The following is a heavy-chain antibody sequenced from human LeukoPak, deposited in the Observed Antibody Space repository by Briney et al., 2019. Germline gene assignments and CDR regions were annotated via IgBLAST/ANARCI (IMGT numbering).Heavy chain of an antibody. CDR2: IYYSGST. Sequence: PGGSLRLSCVASGFTFSIYTMSWIRQPPGKGLEWIGYIYYSGSTKYNPSLKSRVTISADTSKNQFSLKLTSVTAADTAVYYCAREAGSSGSFDYWGQGTLVTVSS. CDR3: AREAGSSGSFDY. V-gene: IGHV4-59*01. J-gene: IGHJ4*02. D-gene: IGHD6-19*01. CDR1: GFTFSIYT.